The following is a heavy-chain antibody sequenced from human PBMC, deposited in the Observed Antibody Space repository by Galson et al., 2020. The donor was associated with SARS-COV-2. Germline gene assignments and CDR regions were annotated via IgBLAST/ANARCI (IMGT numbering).Heavy chain of an antibody. V-gene: IGHV3-64D*09. CDR3: VKEALYSRSYLSPSHFDY. Sequence: GESLKISCSASGFTFRTYTMHWVRQAPGKGLDYVSAISRNGGSKYYADSVRGRFSISRDNSKNTLSRQMGSLRAEDTALYYCVKEALYSRSYLSPSHFDYWGRGTLVTVSS. CDR2: ISRNGGSK. J-gene: IGHJ4*02. CDR1: GFTFRTYT. D-gene: IGHD1-26*01.